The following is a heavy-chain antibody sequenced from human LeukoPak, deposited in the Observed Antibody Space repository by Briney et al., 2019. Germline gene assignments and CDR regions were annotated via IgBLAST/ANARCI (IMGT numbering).Heavy chain of an antibody. D-gene: IGHD4-17*01. CDR2: ISGSGGST. CDR3: ARYGDPTYYYYYGMDV. J-gene: IGHJ6*02. V-gene: IGHV3-23*01. Sequence: PGGSLRLSCAASGFTFSDYYMSWIRQAPGKGLEWVSAISGSGGSTYYADSVKGRFTISRDNSKNTLYLQMNSLRAEDTAVYYCARYGDPTYYYYYGMDVWGQGTTVTVSS. CDR1: GFTFSDYY.